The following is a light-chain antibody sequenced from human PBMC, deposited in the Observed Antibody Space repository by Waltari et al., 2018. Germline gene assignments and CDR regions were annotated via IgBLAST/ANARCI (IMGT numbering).Light chain of an antibody. CDR2: EVS. V-gene: IGLV2-14*02. CDR1: NSDVGRYNF. J-gene: IGLJ2*01. Sequence: QSALTQPASVSGSPGQSITISCTGTNSDVGRYNFVSWYQQHPGKAPKLIIYEVSNRPSGGSNRFSGSKTGNTASLTISGLQAEDESDYYCSSHNPTSSLVIFGGGTKVTVL. CDR3: SSHNPTSSLVI.